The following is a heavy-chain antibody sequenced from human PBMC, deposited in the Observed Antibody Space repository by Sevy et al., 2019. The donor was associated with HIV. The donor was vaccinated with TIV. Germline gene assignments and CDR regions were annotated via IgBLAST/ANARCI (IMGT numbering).Heavy chain of an antibody. V-gene: IGHV1-24*01. CDR1: GYTLTQLS. J-gene: IGHJ4*02. D-gene: IGHD3-22*01. CDR2: FDPEDDET. Sequence: ASVKVSCKVSGYTLTQLSMHWVRQAPGKGLEWMGSFDPEDDETIYAQKFQGRVTMTEDRSADTAYMELSSVRSKDTAVYYCATTKDYYESSGSPFDYWGQGTLVTVSS. CDR3: ATTKDYYESSGSPFDY.